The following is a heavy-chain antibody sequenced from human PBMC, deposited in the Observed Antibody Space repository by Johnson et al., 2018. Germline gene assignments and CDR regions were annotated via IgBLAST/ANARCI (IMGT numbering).Heavy chain of an antibody. J-gene: IGHJ4*02. CDR3: AKATAIVGADIGYLDY. D-gene: IGHD1-26*01. Sequence: VQLQESGGGLVQPGGSLRLSCAASGFTFSSYAMTWVRQAPGKGLEWVSGIKTGGSTYYGDSVKGRFTISRDNSKNTLYLQMNSLRTDDTAVYFCAKATAIVGADIGYLDYWGQGTLVTVSS. CDR1: GFTFSSYA. CDR2: IKTGGST. V-gene: IGHV3-23*01.